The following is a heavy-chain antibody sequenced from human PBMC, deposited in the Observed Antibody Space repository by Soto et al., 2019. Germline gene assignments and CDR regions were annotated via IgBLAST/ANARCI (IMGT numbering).Heavy chain of an antibody. D-gene: IGHD2-15*01. CDR3: ARGRELHCSGCSCYVLSGDDAFDI. Sequence: ASVKVSCKASGYTFTGYYMHWVRQAPGQGLEWMGWINPNSGGTNYAQKFQGWVTMTRDTSISTAYMELSRLRSDDTAVYYCARGRELHCSGCSCYVLSGDDAFDIWGQGTMVTVSS. CDR1: GYTFTGYY. CDR2: INPNSGGT. J-gene: IGHJ3*02. V-gene: IGHV1-2*04.